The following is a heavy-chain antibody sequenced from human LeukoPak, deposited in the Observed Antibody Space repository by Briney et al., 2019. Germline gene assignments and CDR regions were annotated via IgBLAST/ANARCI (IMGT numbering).Heavy chain of an antibody. V-gene: IGHV3-33*01. CDR3: ARDQEGSSSWARSLGYYYYGMDV. CDR2: IWYDGSNK. CDR1: GFTFSSYG. D-gene: IGHD6-13*01. J-gene: IGHJ6*02. Sequence: GGSLRLSCAPSGFTFSSYGMHWVRQDPGKGLEWVAVIWYDGSNKYYADSVKGRFTISRDNSKNTLYLQMNSLRAEDTAVYYCARDQEGSSSWARSLGYYYYGMDVWGQGATVTVSS.